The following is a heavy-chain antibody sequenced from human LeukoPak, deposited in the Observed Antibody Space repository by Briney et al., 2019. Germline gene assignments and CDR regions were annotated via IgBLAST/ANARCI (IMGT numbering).Heavy chain of an antibody. CDR3: ARQDDHGANKHGY. CDR1: GYSFASYW. CDR2: IYPGDSDT. D-gene: IGHD4-17*01. V-gene: IGHV5-51*01. J-gene: IGHJ4*02. Sequence: GESLKISCKGSGYSFASYWIGWVRQMPGKGLEWMGIIYPGDSDTRYSPSFQGQVTSSADKSITTAYLQWSSLKASDTAMYYCARQDDHGANKHGYWGQGTLVTVSS.